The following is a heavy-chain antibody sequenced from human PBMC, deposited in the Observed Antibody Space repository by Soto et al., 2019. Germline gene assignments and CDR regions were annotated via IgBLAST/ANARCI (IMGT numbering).Heavy chain of an antibody. CDR3: ATSAYDFWNRLTFDY. CDR2: INPNSGGT. D-gene: IGHD3-3*01. J-gene: IGHJ4*02. Sequence: ASVKVSCKASGYTFTGYYMHWVRQAPGQGLEWMGWINPNSGGTNYAQKFQGRVTMTRDTSISTAYMELSRLRSDDTAVYYCATSAYDFWNRLTFDYWGQGTLVTVSS. CDR1: GYTFTGYY. V-gene: IGHV1-2*02.